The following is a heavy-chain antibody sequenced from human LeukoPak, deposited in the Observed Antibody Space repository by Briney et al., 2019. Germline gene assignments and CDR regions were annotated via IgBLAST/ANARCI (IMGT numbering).Heavy chain of an antibody. CDR1: GYTFTSYG. Sequence: ASVKVSCKASGYTFTSYGISWVRQAPGQGLEWMGWISAYSGNTNYAQKLQGRVTMSTDTSTSTAYMELRSLRSNDTAVYYCARVRGIAAAGTPPLFDYWGQGTLVTVSS. CDR2: ISAYSGNT. V-gene: IGHV1-18*01. D-gene: IGHD6-13*01. J-gene: IGHJ4*02. CDR3: ARVRGIAAAGTPPLFDY.